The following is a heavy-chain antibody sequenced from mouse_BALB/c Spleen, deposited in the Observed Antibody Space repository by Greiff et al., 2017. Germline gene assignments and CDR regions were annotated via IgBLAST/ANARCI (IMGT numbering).Heavy chain of an antibody. CDR2: IWTGGST. CDR1: GFSLTSYG. CDR3: ARYGNYYAMDY. J-gene: IGHJ4*01. V-gene: IGHV2-9*02. D-gene: IGHD2-10*02. Sequence: QVQLKESGPGLVAPSQSLSITCTVSGFSLTSYGVHWVRQPPGKGLEWLGVIWTGGSTNYNSALMSRLSISKDNSKSQVFLKMNSLQTDDTAMYYCARYGNYYAMDYWGQGTSVTVSS.